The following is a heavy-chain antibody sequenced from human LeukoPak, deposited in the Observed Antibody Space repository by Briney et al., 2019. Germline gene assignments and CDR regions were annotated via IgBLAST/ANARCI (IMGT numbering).Heavy chain of an antibody. CDR2: ISSSSSTI. J-gene: IGHJ4*02. CDR1: GFTFSSYS. CDR3: ARDDGMVRGVILCY. Sequence: GGSLTLSCAASGFTFSSYSMNWVRQAPGKGLEWVSYISSSSSTIYYADSVKGRFTISRDNAKNSLYLQMNSLRAEDTAVYYCARDDGMVRGVILCYWGQGTLVTVSS. V-gene: IGHV3-48*01. D-gene: IGHD3-10*01.